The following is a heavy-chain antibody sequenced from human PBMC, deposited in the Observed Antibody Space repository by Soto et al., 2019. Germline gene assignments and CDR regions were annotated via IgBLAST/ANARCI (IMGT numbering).Heavy chain of an antibody. CDR2: ISAYNGNT. J-gene: IGHJ6*02. V-gene: IGHV1-18*04. D-gene: IGHD2-15*01. CDR3: ARFTGGSYNTYYFYYGMDV. Sequence: ASVKVSCKASGYTFTSYGISWVRQAPGQGLDWMGWISAYNGNTKYAQDLQGRVTMNTDTSTSTAYMELRSLRSDDTAVYYCARFTGGSYNTYYFYYGMDVWGQGTTVTVSS. CDR1: GYTFTSYG.